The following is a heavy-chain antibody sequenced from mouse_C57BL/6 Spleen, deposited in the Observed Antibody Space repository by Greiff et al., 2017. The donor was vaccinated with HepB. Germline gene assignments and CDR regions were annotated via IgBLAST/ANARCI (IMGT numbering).Heavy chain of an antibody. D-gene: IGHD1-1*01. V-gene: IGHV3-6*01. CDR1: GYSITSGYY. J-gene: IGHJ3*01. CDR3: ARDGSSYLWFAY. Sequence: ESGPGLVKPSQSLSLTCSVTGYSITSGYYWNWIRQFPGNKLEWMGYISYDGSNNYNPSLKNRISITRDTSKNQFFLKLNSVTTEDTATYYCARDGSSYLWFAYWGQGTLVTVSA. CDR2: ISYDGSN.